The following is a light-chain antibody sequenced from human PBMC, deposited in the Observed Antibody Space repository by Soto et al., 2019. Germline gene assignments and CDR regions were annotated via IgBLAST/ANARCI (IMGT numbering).Light chain of an antibody. CDR1: QGISSY. CDR3: QQYYSYPRT. V-gene: IGKV1-8*01. CDR2: AAS. Sequence: AIRMTQSPSSLSASTGDRVTITCRASQGISSYLAWYQQKPGKAPKILIYAASTLQSGVPSRFSGSGFGTDFTLTISCLQSEDFATYYCQQYYSYPRTFGQGTKVEIK. J-gene: IGKJ1*01.